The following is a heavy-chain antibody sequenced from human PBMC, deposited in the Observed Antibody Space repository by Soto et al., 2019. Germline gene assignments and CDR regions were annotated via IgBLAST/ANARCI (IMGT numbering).Heavy chain of an antibody. J-gene: IGHJ4*02. V-gene: IGHV3-23*01. CDR3: AKNIGSSSGFDY. D-gene: IGHD6-6*01. Sequence: GGSLRLSCAATGFTFSNHAMNWVRQAPGKGLEWVSGISGGGDSTRYADSVKGRFTISRDNSENTLYLQMYSLRADDTAICYCAKNIGSSSGFDYWGQGTLVTVSS. CDR2: ISGGGDST. CDR1: GFTFSNHA.